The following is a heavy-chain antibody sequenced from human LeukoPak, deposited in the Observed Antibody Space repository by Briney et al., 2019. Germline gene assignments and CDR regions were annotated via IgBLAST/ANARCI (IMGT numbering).Heavy chain of an antibody. Sequence: SETLSLTCTVSGGSISSYYWSWIRQPPGKGLEWIGYIYYSGSTNYNPSLKSRVTISVDTSKNQFSLKLKSVTAADTAVYYCARGDGSGSYPFDYWGQGTLVTVSS. CDR2: IYYSGST. D-gene: IGHD3-10*01. J-gene: IGHJ4*02. CDR3: ARGDGSGSYPFDY. V-gene: IGHV4-59*01. CDR1: GGSISSYY.